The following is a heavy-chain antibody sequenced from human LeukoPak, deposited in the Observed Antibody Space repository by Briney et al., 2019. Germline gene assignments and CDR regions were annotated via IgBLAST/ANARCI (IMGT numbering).Heavy chain of an antibody. CDR2: IYYSGST. D-gene: IGHD3-22*01. CDR1: GGSLSSYY. J-gene: IGHJ4*02. V-gene: IGHV4-59*08. CDR3: ARQGYYDSSGYYYLDY. Sequence: SETLSLTCTVSGGSLSSYYWSWIRQPPGKGLEWIGYIYYSGSTNYNPSLKSRVTISVDTSKNQFSLKLSSVTAADTAVYYCARQGYYDSSGYYYLDYWGQGTLVTVSS.